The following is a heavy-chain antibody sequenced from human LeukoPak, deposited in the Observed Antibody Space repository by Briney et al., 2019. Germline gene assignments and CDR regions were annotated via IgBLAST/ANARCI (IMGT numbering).Heavy chain of an antibody. D-gene: IGHD3-10*01. CDR1: GGTFSSYA. Sequence: ASVTVSCTASGGTFSSYAISWVRQAPGQGLEWMGAIILIFGTAKYEQKFQGRVTITTDESTSTAYMELSSLRSEDTAVYYCARGANGLITMVRGVTYNWFDPWGQGTLVTVSS. J-gene: IGHJ5*02. CDR3: ARGANGLITMVRGVTYNWFDP. CDR2: IILIFGTA. V-gene: IGHV1-69*05.